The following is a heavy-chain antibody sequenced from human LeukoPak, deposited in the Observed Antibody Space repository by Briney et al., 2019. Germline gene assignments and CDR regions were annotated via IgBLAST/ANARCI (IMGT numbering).Heavy chain of an antibody. V-gene: IGHV4-59*01. CDR1: GGSISKFY. CDR3: ARGGFREFDS. CDR2: IYYSGST. J-gene: IGHJ4*02. Sequence: SETLSLTCTVSGGSISKFYWSWIRQPPGKGLEWIGYIYYSGSTNYNPSLKSRVTISVDTSKNQFSLKLSSVTTADTAVYYCARGGFREFDSWGQGTLVIVSS. D-gene: IGHD3-10*01.